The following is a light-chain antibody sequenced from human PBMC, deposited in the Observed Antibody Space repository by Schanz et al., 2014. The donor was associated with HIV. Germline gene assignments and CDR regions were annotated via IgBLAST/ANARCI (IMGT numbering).Light chain of an antibody. V-gene: IGLV2-11*01. CDR2: DVT. CDR1: AGDVGSYDY. CDR3: ASYTNSATFV. Sequence: QSALTQPRSVSGSPGQSVTISCTGTAGDVGSYDYVSWYQQHPGKAPKLLIFDVTNRPSGVSDRFSGSKSGNTASLTISGLQAEDEADYYCASYTNSATFVFGTGTKVTVL. J-gene: IGLJ1*01.